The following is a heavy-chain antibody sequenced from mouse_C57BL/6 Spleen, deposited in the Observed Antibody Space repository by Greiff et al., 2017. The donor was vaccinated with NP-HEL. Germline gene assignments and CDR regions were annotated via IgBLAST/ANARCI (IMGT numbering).Heavy chain of an antibody. CDR3: ARHEDGYYRYAMDY. V-gene: IGHV5-6*02. CDR2: ISSGGSYT. Sequence: DVMLVESGGDLVKPGGSLKLSCAASGFTFSSYGMSWVRQTPDKRLEWVATISSGGSYTYYPDSVKGRFTISRDNAKNTLYLQMSSLKSEDTAMYYCARHEDGYYRYAMDYWGQGTSVTVSS. CDR1: GFTFSSYG. D-gene: IGHD2-3*01. J-gene: IGHJ4*01.